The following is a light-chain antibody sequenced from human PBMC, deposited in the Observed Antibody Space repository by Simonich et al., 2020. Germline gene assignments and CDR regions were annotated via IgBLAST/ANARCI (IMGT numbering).Light chain of an antibody. CDR2: CNS. CDR1: SSNIGAGYD. V-gene: IGLV1-40*01. J-gene: IGLJ2*01. CDR3: SSYAGSNNLV. Sequence: QSVLTQPPSVSGAPGQRVTISCTGSSSNIGAGYDVHWYQQLPGTAPKLLIYCNSNRPSGVPDRFSGSKSGTSASLAITGLQAEDEADYYCSSYAGSNNLVFGGGTKLTVL.